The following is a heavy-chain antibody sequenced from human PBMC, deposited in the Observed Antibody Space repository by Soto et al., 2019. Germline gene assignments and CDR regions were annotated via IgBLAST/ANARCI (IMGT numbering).Heavy chain of an antibody. D-gene: IGHD3-10*01. Sequence: GGSLRLSCAASGFTFTIYAMSWVHQAPGKGLEWVSAITGSGGSTYYADSVKGRFTISRDNSKNTLYLQMNSLRAEDTAVYYCAKARGAMVRGAAFYFGYWGQGTLVTVSS. CDR2: ITGSGGST. V-gene: IGHV3-23*01. CDR3: AKARGAMVRGAAFYFGY. J-gene: IGHJ4*02. CDR1: GFTFTIYA.